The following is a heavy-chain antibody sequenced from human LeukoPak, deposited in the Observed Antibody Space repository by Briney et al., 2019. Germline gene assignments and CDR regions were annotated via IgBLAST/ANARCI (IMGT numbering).Heavy chain of an antibody. CDR3: ARGGSYYYDSSGYAQFDY. CDR1: GASFSHYY. Sequence: SETLSLTCAVSGASFSHYYWNWIRQPPGKGLEWIGEINHSGSTNYNPSLKSRVTTSADTSKNQFSLKLSSVTAADTAVYYCARGGSYYYDSSGYAQFDYWGQGTLVTVSS. V-gene: IGHV4-34*01. D-gene: IGHD3-22*01. J-gene: IGHJ4*02. CDR2: INHSGST.